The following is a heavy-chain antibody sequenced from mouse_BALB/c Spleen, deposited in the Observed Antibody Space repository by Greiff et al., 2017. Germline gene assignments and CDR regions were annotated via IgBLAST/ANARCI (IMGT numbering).Heavy chain of an antibody. J-gene: IGHJ2*01. Sequence: DVHLVESGGGLVQPGGSLKLSCAASGFTFSSYGMSWVRQTPDKRLELVATINSNGGSTYYPDSVKGRFTISRDNAKNTLYLQMSSLKSEDTAMCYCARDGGYYYGSSLYYFDYWGQGTTLTVSS. CDR2: INSNGGST. V-gene: IGHV5-6-3*01. D-gene: IGHD1-1*01. CDR1: GFTFSSYG. CDR3: ARDGGYYYGSSLYYFDY.